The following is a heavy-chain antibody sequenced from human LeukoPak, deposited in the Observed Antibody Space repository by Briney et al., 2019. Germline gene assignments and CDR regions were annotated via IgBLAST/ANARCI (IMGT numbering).Heavy chain of an antibody. CDR2: INHSGST. V-gene: IGHV4-34*01. CDR1: GGSFSGYY. D-gene: IGHD3-3*01. J-gene: IGHJ4*02. Sequence: PSETLSLTCAVYGGSFSGYYWSWIRQPPGKGLEWIGEINHSGSTNYNPSLKSRVTISVDTSKNQFSLKLSSVTAADTAVYYCARAAKTIFGVVIKLDYWGQGTLVTASS. CDR3: ARAAKTIFGVVIKLDY.